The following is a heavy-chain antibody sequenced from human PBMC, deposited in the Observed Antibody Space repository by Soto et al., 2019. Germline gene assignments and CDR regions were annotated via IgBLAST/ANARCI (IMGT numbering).Heavy chain of an antibody. V-gene: IGHV4-39*01. D-gene: IGHD2-2*01. CDR3: ARLMADIVVVPAARIFDY. J-gene: IGHJ4*02. CDR2: IYYSGST. CDR1: GGSISSSSYY. Sequence: SETLSLTCTVSGGSISSSSYYWGWIRQPPGKGLEWIGSIYYSGSTYYNPSLKSRVTISVDTSKNQFSLKLSSVTAADTAVYYCARLMADIVVVPAARIFDYWGQGTLVTVSS.